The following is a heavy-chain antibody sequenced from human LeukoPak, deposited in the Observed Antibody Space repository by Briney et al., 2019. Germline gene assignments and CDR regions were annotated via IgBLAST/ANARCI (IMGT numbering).Heavy chain of an antibody. CDR3: ASAVSSDVWGSYRYTLDN. CDR2: IKQDGSEK. CDR1: GFTFSSYW. J-gene: IGHJ4*02. V-gene: IGHV3-7*01. D-gene: IGHD3-16*02. Sequence: GGSLRLSCAASGFTFSSYWMSWVRQAPGKGLEWVANIKQDGSEKYYVDSVKGRFTISRDNAKNSLYLQMNSLRAEDTAVYYCASAVSSDVWGSYRYTLDNWGQGTLVTVSS.